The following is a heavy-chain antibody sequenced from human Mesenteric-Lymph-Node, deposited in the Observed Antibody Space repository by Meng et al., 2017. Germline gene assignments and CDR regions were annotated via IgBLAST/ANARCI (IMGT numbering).Heavy chain of an antibody. CDR2: ISYDAINK. CDR3: ARRGSSGLSPGPFDI. CDR1: GFTFSSYA. V-gene: IGHV3-30*01. D-gene: IGHD3-22*01. Sequence: GGSLRLSCSASGFTFSSYAMHWVRQAPGKGLEWVAIISYDAINKFYADSVRDRFTISRDNSKNTLYLEMNSLRAEDTAVYYCARRGSSGLSPGPFDIWGQGTMVTVSS. J-gene: IGHJ3*02.